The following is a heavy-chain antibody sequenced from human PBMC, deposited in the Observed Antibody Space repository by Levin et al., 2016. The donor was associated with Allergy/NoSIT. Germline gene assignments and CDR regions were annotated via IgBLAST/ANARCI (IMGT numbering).Heavy chain of an antibody. D-gene: IGHD5-24*01. J-gene: IGHJ4*02. CDR1: GFTFRSYS. V-gene: IGHV3-21*01. CDR2: IGDSDRYI. Sequence: GESLKISCAASGFTFRSYSMNWVRQAPGKGLEWVSSIGDSDRYIYYADSVKGRFTISRDNAKNSLYLQVNSLRAEDTAVYYCVRGGVKLRDLPFDYWGQGTLVTVSS. CDR3: VRGGVKLRDLPFDY.